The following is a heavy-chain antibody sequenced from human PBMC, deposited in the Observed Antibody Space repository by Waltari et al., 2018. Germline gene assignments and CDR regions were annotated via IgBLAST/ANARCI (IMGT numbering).Heavy chain of an antibody. J-gene: IGHJ3*02. Sequence: EVQLLESGGGLVQPGGSLRLSCAASGFTFGNSALSWVRQAAGEGLGWISGISGSSSSTYYADSVKGRFTISRDNSKNTLYLQMNSLRVEDTAVYFCAKVEGGIVTRYYALDIWGQGTMVTVSS. V-gene: IGHV3-23*01. CDR1: GFTFGNSA. D-gene: IGHD3-16*02. CDR3: AKVEGGIVTRYYALDI. CDR2: ISGSSSST.